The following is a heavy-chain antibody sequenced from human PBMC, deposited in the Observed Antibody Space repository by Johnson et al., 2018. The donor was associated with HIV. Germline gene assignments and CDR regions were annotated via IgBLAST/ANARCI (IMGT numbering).Heavy chain of an antibody. CDR1: GFTFRNYW. V-gene: IGHV3-7*05. Sequence: VQLVESGGGLVKPGGSLRLSCAASGFTFRNYWMSWVRQAPGKGLEWVASIKQDGSEKYYVDSVKGRFTISRDNAKKSLYLQMNSWRVEDTAVYYCARLNIAFDIWGHGTMVTVSS. CDR2: IKQDGSEK. D-gene: IGHD2/OR15-2a*01. CDR3: ARLNIAFDI. J-gene: IGHJ3*02.